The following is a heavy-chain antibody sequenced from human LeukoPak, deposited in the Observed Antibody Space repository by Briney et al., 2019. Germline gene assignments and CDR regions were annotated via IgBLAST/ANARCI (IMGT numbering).Heavy chain of an antibody. V-gene: IGHV4-59*01. CDR1: GGSISSYY. D-gene: IGHD6-19*01. J-gene: IGHJ3*02. CDR2: IYYSGST. Sequence: SETLSLTCTVSGGSISSYYWSWLRQPPGKGLEWIGYIYYSGSTNYNPSLKSRVTISVDTSKNQFSLKLSSVTAADTAVYYCARLYSSGWYADDAFDIWGQGTMVAVSS. CDR3: ARLYSSGWYADDAFDI.